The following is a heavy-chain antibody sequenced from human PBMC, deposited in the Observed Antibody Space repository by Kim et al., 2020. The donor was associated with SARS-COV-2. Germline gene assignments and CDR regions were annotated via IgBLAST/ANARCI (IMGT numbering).Heavy chain of an antibody. CDR3: TKRGVGYSWNPSEN. D-gene: IGHD1-20*01. Sequence: WGSLRLSCAASGFTVSSCAMTWVRQAPGKGLEWVSVITSDGSKFYADSVKGRFTISRDNSENTLYLQMSSLRVEDTAIYYCTKRGVGYSWNPSENWGQGTLVTVSS. CDR1: GFTVSSCA. J-gene: IGHJ4*02. V-gene: IGHV3-23*01. CDR2: ITSDGSK.